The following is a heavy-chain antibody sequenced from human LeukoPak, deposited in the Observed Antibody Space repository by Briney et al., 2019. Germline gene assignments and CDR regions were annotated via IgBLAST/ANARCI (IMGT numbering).Heavy chain of an antibody. Sequence: SETLSLTCTVSGGSISSGGYYWSWIRQPPGKGLEWIGYIYHSGSTYYNPFLKSRVTISVDRSKNQFSLKLSSVTAADTAVYYCATEIALKNYGDYVTLDPWGQGTLVTVSS. CDR3: ATEIALKNYGDYVTLDP. J-gene: IGHJ5*02. V-gene: IGHV4-30-2*01. D-gene: IGHD4-17*01. CDR1: GGSISSGGYY. CDR2: IYHSGST.